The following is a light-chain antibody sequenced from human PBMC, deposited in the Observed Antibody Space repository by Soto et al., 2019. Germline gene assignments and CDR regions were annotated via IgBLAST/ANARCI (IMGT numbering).Light chain of an antibody. V-gene: IGKV4-1*01. Sequence: IVMTQSPDSLAVSLGERATINCKSSQSVLYSSNNKNYLAWYRQKPGQPPKLLIYWASIRESGVPDRISGSGSGTDFTLTSSSLQAEDVAIYYCQQYYSTPPYNFGQGTKLAIK. CDR2: WAS. CDR1: QSVLYSSNNKNY. CDR3: QQYYSTPPYN. J-gene: IGKJ2*01.